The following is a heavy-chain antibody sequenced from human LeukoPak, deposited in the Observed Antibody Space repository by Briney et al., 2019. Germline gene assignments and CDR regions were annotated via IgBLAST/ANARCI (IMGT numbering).Heavy chain of an antibody. V-gene: IGHV4-34*01. CDR1: GGSFSDYY. Sequence: SETLSLTCAVYGGSFSDYYWSWIRQSPGKGLEWIGEINHSGSTNSNPSFKSRVTISVDTSKNQFSLKLNSETAADTAVYYCASCSSTSWYAGDSFDPWGQGTLVTVSS. D-gene: IGHD2-2*01. J-gene: IGHJ5*02. CDR3: ASCSSTSWYAGDSFDP. CDR2: INHSGST.